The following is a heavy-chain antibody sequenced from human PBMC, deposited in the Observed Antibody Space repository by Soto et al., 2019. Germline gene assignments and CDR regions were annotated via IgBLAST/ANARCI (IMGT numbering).Heavy chain of an antibody. CDR3: ARDANGYKYGAYFDY. CDR1: GGSFNAYY. Sequence: PSETLSLTCAVYGGSFNAYYWSWIRQSPGKGLEWIGEINYTGSTNYNPSLKSRFTISVDRSNSQFSLRLSSVTAADAAVYYCARDANGYKYGAYFDYWGLGTLVTVS. J-gene: IGHJ4*02. CDR2: INYTGST. D-gene: IGHD5-18*01. V-gene: IGHV4-34*01.